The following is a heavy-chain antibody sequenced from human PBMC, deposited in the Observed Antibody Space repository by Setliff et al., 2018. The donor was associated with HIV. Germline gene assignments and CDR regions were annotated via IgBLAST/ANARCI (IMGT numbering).Heavy chain of an antibody. CDR3: ARDRNSYYYDSSGYTGGAFDI. Sequence: SVKVSCKASGGTFSSYAISWVRQAPGQGLEWMGGIVFMSNTADYAPKFQGRVTITADKSTSTAYMELSSLRSEDTAVYYCARDRNSYYYDSSGYTGGAFDIWGQGTMVTVSS. V-gene: IGHV1-69*06. D-gene: IGHD3-22*01. J-gene: IGHJ3*02. CDR1: GGTFSSYA. CDR2: IVFMSNTA.